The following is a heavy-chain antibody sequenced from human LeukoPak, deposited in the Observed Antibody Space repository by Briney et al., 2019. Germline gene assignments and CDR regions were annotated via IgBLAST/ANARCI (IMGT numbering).Heavy chain of an antibody. D-gene: IGHD5-18*01. Sequence: ASVKVSCKGSGDTFSNNSIPWVRQAPGQGLEWVGRIIPILGIANYAPKFQGRVSLIVDKSTSTAYMELSSLRSEDTAVYYCARGMVLKVRGYTYDADCFDYWGPGTLVTVSS. J-gene: IGHJ4*02. CDR1: GDTFSNNS. CDR3: ARGMVLKVRGYTYDADCFDY. V-gene: IGHV1-69*04. CDR2: IIPILGIA.